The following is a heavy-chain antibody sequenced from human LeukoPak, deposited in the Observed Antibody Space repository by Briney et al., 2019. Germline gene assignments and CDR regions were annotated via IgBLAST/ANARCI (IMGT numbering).Heavy chain of an antibody. D-gene: IGHD6-13*01. CDR3: AKDRRIAAAWYYYGMDV. Sequence: GRSLRLSCAASGFTFSSYGMHWVRQAPGKGLEWGAVISYDGSNKYYADSVKGRFTISRDNSKNTLYLQMNSLRAEDTAVYYCAKDRRIAAAWYYYGMDVWGQGTTVTVSS. J-gene: IGHJ6*02. CDR2: ISYDGSNK. CDR1: GFTFSSYG. V-gene: IGHV3-30*18.